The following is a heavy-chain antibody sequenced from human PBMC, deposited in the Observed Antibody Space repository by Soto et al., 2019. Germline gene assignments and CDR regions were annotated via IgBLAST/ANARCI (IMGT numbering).Heavy chain of an antibody. CDR2: ISFDGANE. D-gene: IGHD2-15*01. CDR1: EFTFSSYA. Sequence: QLVESGGRGVQPGRSLRLSCEASEFTFSSYAMHWVRQAPGRGLEWVALISFDGANEYYADSVKGRFIISRDNSKSKVYLQMNSLRPDDTDIYYCARPIPRWSYHYGMDVWGQGTTVTVSS. V-gene: IGHV3-30-3*01. J-gene: IGHJ6*02. CDR3: ARPIPRWSYHYGMDV.